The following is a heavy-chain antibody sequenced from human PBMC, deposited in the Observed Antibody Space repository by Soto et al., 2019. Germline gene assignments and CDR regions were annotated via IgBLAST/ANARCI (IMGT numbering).Heavy chain of an antibody. CDR2: INPNSGGT. D-gene: IGHD3-22*01. CDR1: GYTFTGYY. J-gene: IGHJ6*02. V-gene: IGHV1-2*04. CDR3: ARGGFGGALYYYYGMDV. Sequence: QVQLVQSGAEVKKPGASVKVSCKASGYTFTGYYMHWVRQAPGQGLEWMGWINPNSGGTNYAQKFQGWVTMTRDTSISTAYMELSRLRSDDTAVYYCARGGFGGALYYYYGMDVWGQGTTVTVSS.